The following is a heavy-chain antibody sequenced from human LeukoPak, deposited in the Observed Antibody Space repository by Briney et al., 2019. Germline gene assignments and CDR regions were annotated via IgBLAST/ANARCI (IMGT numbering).Heavy chain of an antibody. J-gene: IGHJ1*01. Sequence: ASVKVSCKVSGYTLSDLSMHWVRQAPGQGLEWMGGFDPEDGQRNYAQKFQGRAIMTEDTSTNTAYMGLSSLRSEDTAIYFCTSGTEAVPVRFWGQGTLVTVSS. D-gene: IGHD3-10*01. CDR3: TSGTEAVPVRF. V-gene: IGHV1-24*01. CDR2: FDPEDGQR. CDR1: GYTLSDLS.